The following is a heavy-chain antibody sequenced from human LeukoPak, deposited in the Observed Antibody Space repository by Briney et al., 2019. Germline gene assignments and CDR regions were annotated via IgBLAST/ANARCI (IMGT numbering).Heavy chain of an antibody. Sequence: PGGSLRLSCAASGFTFSTSAMSWVRQAPGKGLEWVSYISSSSTIYYADSVKGRFTISRDNAKNSLYLQMNSLRDEDTAVYYCASLGYDYVWGSYRYPDYWGQGTLVTVSS. CDR3: ASLGYDYVWGSYRYPDY. CDR2: ISSSSTI. V-gene: IGHV3-48*02. J-gene: IGHJ4*02. CDR1: GFTFSTSA. D-gene: IGHD3-16*02.